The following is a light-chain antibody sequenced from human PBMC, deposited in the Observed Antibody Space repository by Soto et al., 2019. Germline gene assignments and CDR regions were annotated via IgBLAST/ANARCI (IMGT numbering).Light chain of an antibody. J-gene: IGKJ1*01. V-gene: IGKV3-20*01. Sequence: EIVLTQSPGTLSLSPGERATLSCRASQGVSSTYLAWYQQKPGQAPRLLIYGASFRATGIPARFSGGGSGTDFTLTISRLEPEDFAVYYCQQFGGSSRTFGQGTKVEIK. CDR2: GAS. CDR3: QQFGGSSRT. CDR1: QGVSSTY.